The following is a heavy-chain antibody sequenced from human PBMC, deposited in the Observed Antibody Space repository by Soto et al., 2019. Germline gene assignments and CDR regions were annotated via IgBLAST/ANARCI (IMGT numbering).Heavy chain of an antibody. CDR2: ISYDGSNK. CDR3: AKGTHSWIQLWFQPDAFDI. V-gene: IGHV3-30*18. D-gene: IGHD5-18*01. J-gene: IGHJ3*02. CDR1: GFTFSSYG. Sequence: QVQLVESGGGVVQPGRSLRLSCAASGFTFSSYGMHWVRQAPGKGLEWVAVISYDGSNKYYADSVKGRFTISRDNSKNTLYLQMNSLRAEDTAVYYCAKGTHSWIQLWFQPDAFDIWGQGTMVTVSS.